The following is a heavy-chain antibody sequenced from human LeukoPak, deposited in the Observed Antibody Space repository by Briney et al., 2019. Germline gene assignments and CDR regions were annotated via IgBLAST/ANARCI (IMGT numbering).Heavy chain of an antibody. Sequence: GGSLRLSCTASGFTFGDYAMSWVCQAPGKGLEWVGFIRSKAYGGTTEYAASVKGRFTISRDDSKSIAYLQMNSLKTEDTAVYYCTRDLAPYCGGDCYYDYWGQGTLVTVSS. CDR1: GFTFGDYA. V-gene: IGHV3-49*04. D-gene: IGHD2-21*02. CDR3: TRDLAPYCGGDCYYDY. CDR2: IRSKAYGGTT. J-gene: IGHJ4*02.